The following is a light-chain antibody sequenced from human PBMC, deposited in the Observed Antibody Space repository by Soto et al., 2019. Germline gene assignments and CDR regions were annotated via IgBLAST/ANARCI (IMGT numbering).Light chain of an antibody. CDR1: SSEVGSYNR. Sequence: QSVLTQPPSVSGSPGQSVTISCTGTSSEVGSYNRVSWYQQPPATAPKLIIYEVINRPSGVPVRFSGSKSANMASLTISGLQAEDEADYYCASYTSSRVWVFGGGTKLTVL. V-gene: IGLV2-18*02. CDR3: ASYTSSRVWV. J-gene: IGLJ3*02. CDR2: EVI.